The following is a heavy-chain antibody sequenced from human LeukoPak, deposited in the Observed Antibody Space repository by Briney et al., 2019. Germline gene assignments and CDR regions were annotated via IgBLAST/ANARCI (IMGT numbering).Heavy chain of an antibody. CDR3: ARDRRTRRGTGSDY. J-gene: IGHJ4*02. V-gene: IGHV4-34*01. CDR1: GDSITGYY. D-gene: IGHD7-27*01. Sequence: PSETLSLTCSVSGDSITGYYWGWIRQPPGKGLEWIGEINHSGSTNYNPSLKSRVTISVDTSKNQFSLKLSSVTAADTAVYYCARDRRTRRGTGSDYWGQGTLVTVSS. CDR2: INHSGST.